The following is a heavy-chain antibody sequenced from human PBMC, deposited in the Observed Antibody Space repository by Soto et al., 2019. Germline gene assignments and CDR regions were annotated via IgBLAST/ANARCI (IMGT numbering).Heavy chain of an antibody. CDR3: AMGPYYYDSSGPQSYYYGMDV. CDR1: GDGFTSYW. V-gene: IGHV5-51*01. D-gene: IGHD3-22*01. CDR2: IYPGDSDT. Sequence: GDSLKIACKGSGDGFTSYWIGWVRQMPGKGLEWMGIIYPGDSDTRYSPSFQGQVTISADKSISTAYLQWSSLKASDTAMYYCAMGPYYYDSSGPQSYYYGMDVWGQGTTVTVSS. J-gene: IGHJ6*02.